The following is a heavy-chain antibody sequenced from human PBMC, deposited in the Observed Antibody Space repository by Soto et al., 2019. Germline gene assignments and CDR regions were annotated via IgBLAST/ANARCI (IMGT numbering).Heavy chain of an antibody. CDR3: AKDIGPQHIAVAGTGSFDY. CDR1: GFTFDDYA. Sequence: EVQLVESGGGLVQPGRSLRLSCAASGFTFDDYAMHWVRQAPGKGLEWVSGISWNSGSIGYADSVKGRFTISRDNAKNSMYLQMNSLRVEDTALYYCAKDIGPQHIAVAGTGSFDYWGQGTLVTVSS. CDR2: ISWNSGSI. V-gene: IGHV3-9*01. D-gene: IGHD6-19*01. J-gene: IGHJ4*02.